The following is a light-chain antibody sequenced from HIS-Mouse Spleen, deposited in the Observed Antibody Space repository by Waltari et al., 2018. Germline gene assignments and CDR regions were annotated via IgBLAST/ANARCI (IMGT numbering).Light chain of an antibody. Sequence: QSVLTQPPSVSAAPGQKVTISCSGSSSNIGNTYVSWYQQRPGTAPKLLIYDNNKRPSGIPDRFSGSKSGTSATLGITGLQTGDEADYYCGTWDSSLSAGVFGTGTKVTVL. CDR2: DNN. CDR1: SSNIGNTY. J-gene: IGLJ1*01. CDR3: GTWDSSLSAGV. V-gene: IGLV1-51*01.